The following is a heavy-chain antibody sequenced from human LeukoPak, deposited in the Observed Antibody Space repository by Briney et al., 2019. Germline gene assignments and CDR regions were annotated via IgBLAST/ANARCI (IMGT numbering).Heavy chain of an antibody. D-gene: IGHD6-13*01. CDR3: ARHDGSSWYYAFDV. Sequence: SEALSLTCTVSGVSISSYYWSWIRQPPGKGLEWIGYIYYSGSTNYNPSLKSRVTISLDTTKNQFSLKLSSVTAADTAVYYCARHDGSSWYYAFDVWGQGTMVTVSS. J-gene: IGHJ3*01. CDR1: GVSISSYY. V-gene: IGHV4-59*08. CDR2: IYYSGST.